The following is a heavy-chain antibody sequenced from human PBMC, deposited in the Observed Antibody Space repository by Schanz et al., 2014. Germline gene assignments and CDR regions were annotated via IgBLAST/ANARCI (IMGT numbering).Heavy chain of an antibody. Sequence: QVQLQESGPGLLKPSETLSLTCTVSGASISSSNWWSWVRQPPGKGLEWIGEIYHSGNTNYNASLKSRVTISVDKSKNQFSLNLSSATAADTAVYYCARDRGHGDLPGDIWGQGTMVTVSS. J-gene: IGHJ3*02. CDR3: ARDRGHGDLPGDI. CDR2: IYHSGNT. D-gene: IGHD4-17*01. V-gene: IGHV4-4*02. CDR1: GASISSSNW.